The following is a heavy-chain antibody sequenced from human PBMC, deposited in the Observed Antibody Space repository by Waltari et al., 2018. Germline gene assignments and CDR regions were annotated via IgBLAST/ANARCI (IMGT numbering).Heavy chain of an antibody. D-gene: IGHD1-1*01. CDR3: AKELERKPYYYYGWDV. J-gene: IGHJ6*02. V-gene: IGHV3-23*01. CDR1: GFTFSDYA. Sequence: EMHLLESGGSLAQPGESLRLSCAASGFTFSDYAMAWVRQAPGKGVESISTISNSDDSTYYAESVKGGFTISRDNSKSTLFLQMNRLRADETAIYYWAKELERKPYYYYGWDVWGQGTTVTVSS. CDR2: ISNSDDST.